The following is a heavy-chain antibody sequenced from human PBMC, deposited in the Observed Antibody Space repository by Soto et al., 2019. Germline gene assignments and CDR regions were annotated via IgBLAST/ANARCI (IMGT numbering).Heavy chain of an antibody. J-gene: IGHJ4*02. CDR2: IYYSGST. CDR3: ARQTPAISISDH. CDR1: GGAISSSSYY. D-gene: IGHD3-3*01. Sequence: QLQLQESGPGLVKPTETLSLTCTVPGGAISSSSYYWGWIRQPPGKGLEWIGSIYYSGSTYYNPSLKSLVTISVATSKNHFSLTLSSVTGAATAVYYHARQTPAISISDHWGQGTLVTFSS. V-gene: IGHV4-39*01.